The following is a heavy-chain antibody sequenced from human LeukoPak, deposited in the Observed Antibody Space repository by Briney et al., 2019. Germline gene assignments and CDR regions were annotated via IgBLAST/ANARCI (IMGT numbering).Heavy chain of an antibody. CDR3: AKDIGSGSYYHDAFDI. CDR2: ISWNSGSI. J-gene: IGHJ3*02. V-gene: IGHV3-9*03. D-gene: IGHD3-10*01. CDR1: GFTFDDYA. Sequence: GRSLRLSCAASGFTFDDYAMHWVRQAPGKGLEWVSGISWNSGSIGYADSVKGRFTISRDNAKNSLYLQMNSLRAEDMALYYCAKDIGSGSYYHDAFDIWGQGTMVTVSS.